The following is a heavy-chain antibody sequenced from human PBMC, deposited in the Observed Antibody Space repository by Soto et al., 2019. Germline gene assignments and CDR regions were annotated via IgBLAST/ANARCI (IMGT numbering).Heavy chain of an antibody. D-gene: IGHD6-13*01. J-gene: IGHJ5*02. V-gene: IGHV4-59*08. Sequence: SETLSLTCTVSGGSIGGYYWSWIRQPPGKGLEWIGYIYYSGSTNYNPSLKSRVTISVDTSKNQFSLKLSSVTAADTAVYYCARHISSWYVDWFDPWGQGTLVTVSS. CDR3: ARHISSWYVDWFDP. CDR2: IYYSGST. CDR1: GGSIGGYY.